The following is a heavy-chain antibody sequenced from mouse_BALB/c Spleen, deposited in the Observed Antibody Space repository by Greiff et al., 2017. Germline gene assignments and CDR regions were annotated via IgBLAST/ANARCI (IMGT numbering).Heavy chain of an antibody. Sequence: QVQLQQPGAELVKPGASVKLSCKASGYTFTSYWMHWVKQRPGQGLEWIGEIDPSDSYTNYNQKFKGKATLTVDKSSSTAYMQLSSLTSEDSAVYYCARKCFGLPYFDYWGQGTTLTVS. J-gene: IGHJ2*01. CDR1: GYTFTSYW. CDR3: ARKCFGLPYFDY. V-gene: IGHV1-69*02. D-gene: IGHD2-4*01. CDR2: IDPSDSYT.